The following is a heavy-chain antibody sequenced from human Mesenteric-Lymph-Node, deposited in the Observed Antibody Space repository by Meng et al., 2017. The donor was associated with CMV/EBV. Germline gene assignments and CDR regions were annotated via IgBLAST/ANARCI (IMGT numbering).Heavy chain of an antibody. J-gene: IGHJ4*02. CDR2: INHSGST. V-gene: IGHV4-34*01. CDR3: ARHFRGVSP. CDR1: GGSFSGYY. D-gene: IGHD3-10*01. Sequence: ESLKISCAVYGGSFSGYYWIWIRQPPGKGLEWIGEINHSGSTKYNPSLKSRVTISVDTSKKQFSLKLTSVTAADTAVYYCARHFRGVSPWGQGTLVTVSS.